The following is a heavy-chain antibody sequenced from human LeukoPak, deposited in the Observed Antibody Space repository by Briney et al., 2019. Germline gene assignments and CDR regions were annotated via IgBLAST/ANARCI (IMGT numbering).Heavy chain of an antibody. V-gene: IGHV1-3*01. CDR2: INAGNGNT. Sequence: ASVKVSCKASGYTFTSYAMHWVRQAPGQRLEWTGWINAGNGNTKYSQKFQGRVTITRDTSASTAYMELSSLRSEDTAVYYCARSGVTTMRLGYWGQGTLVTVSS. CDR3: ARSGVTTMRLGY. CDR1: GYTFTSYA. J-gene: IGHJ4*02. D-gene: IGHD5-12*01.